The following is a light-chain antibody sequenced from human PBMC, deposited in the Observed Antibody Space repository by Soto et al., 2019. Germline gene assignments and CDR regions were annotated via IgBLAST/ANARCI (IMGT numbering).Light chain of an antibody. J-gene: IGLJ1*01. CDR1: SSDVGGYNF. CDR3: SSFRSKSPLYV. CDR2: EVS. V-gene: IGLV2-14*01. Sequence: QSVLTQPASVSGSPGQSITISCTGTSSDVGGYNFVSWYQQHPGKAPKLMIFEVSNRPPGVSNRFSGSKSGDTASLTISGLQAEDEADYYCSSFRSKSPLYVFGTGTKVTVL.